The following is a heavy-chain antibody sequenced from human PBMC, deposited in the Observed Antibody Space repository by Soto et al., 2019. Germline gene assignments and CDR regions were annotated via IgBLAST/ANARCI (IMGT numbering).Heavy chain of an antibody. CDR1: GGLISTYY. V-gene: IGHV4-59*01. Sequence: QVHLQESGPGLVKTSETLSLTCTVSGGLISTYYWSWIRQPPGKGLEYIGYIYYSGTTNYNPSLKNRVTLLIDTSKSQCSLKLISVTPADTAVYYCARGVVGATRFDPWGPGTLVTVSS. D-gene: IGHD1-26*01. CDR3: ARGVVGATRFDP. J-gene: IGHJ5*02. CDR2: IYYSGTT.